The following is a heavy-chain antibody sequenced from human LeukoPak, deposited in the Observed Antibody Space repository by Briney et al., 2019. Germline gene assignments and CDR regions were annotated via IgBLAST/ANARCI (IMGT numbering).Heavy chain of an antibody. J-gene: IGHJ3*02. Sequence: SETLSLTCTVSGGSISSISYYWGWIRQPPGKGLEWIGSIYYSGNTYYNPSLKSRVTISVDTSKNQFSLKLSSVTAADTAVYYCARDKLRYFDWLSLLDAFDIWGQGTMVTVSS. CDR1: GGSISSISYY. V-gene: IGHV4-39*02. CDR3: ARDKLRYFDWLSLLDAFDI. CDR2: IYYSGNT. D-gene: IGHD3-9*01.